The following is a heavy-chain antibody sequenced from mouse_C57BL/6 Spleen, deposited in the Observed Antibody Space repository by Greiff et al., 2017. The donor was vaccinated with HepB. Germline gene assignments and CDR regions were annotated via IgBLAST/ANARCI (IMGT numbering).Heavy chain of an antibody. CDR2: IDPSDSYT. D-gene: IGHD3-2*02. V-gene: IGHV1-50*01. J-gene: IGHJ3*01. CDR1: GYTFTSYW. Sequence: QVQLQQPGAELVKPGASVKLSCKASGYTFTSYWMQWVKQRPGQGLEWIGEIDPSDSYTNYNQKFKGKATLTVDTSSSTAYMQLSSLTSEDSAVYYWAREGDSSGSWCAYWGQGTLVTVSA. CDR3: AREGDSSGSWCAY.